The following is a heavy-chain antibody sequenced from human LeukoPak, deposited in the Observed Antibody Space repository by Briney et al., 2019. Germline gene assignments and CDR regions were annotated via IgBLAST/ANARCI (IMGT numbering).Heavy chain of an antibody. J-gene: IGHJ6*03. V-gene: IGHV4-34*01. CDR3: ARERSSGYFLAGYYYYYMDV. D-gene: IGHD3-22*01. CDR1: GGSFSGYY. Sequence: SETLSLTCAVYGGSFSGYYWSWIRQPPGKGLEWIGSIYYSGSTYYNPSLKSRVTISVDTSKNQFSLKLSSVTAADTAVYYCARERSSGYFLAGYYYYYMDVWGKGTTVTVSS. CDR2: IYYSGST.